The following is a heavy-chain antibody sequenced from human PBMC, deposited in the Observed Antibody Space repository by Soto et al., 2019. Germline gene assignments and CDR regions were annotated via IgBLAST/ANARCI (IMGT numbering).Heavy chain of an antibody. D-gene: IGHD3-22*01. V-gene: IGHV4-39*01. CDR1: GGSISSSSYY. Sequence: SETLSLTCTVSGGSISSSSYYWGWIRQPPGKGLEWIGSIYYSGSTYYNPSLKSRVTISVDTSKNQFSLKLSSVTAADTAVYYCARRDRYYYDSSAIILAGTFDYWGQGTLVTVSS. CDR3: ARRDRYYYDSSAIILAGTFDY. CDR2: IYYSGST. J-gene: IGHJ4*02.